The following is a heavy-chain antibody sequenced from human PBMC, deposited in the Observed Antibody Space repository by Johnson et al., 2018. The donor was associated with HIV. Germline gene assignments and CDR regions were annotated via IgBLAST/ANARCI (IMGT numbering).Heavy chain of an antibody. Sequence: VQLVESGGGVVQPGRSLRLSCAASGFTFSNYAMHWVRQAPGKGLEWVANIKEAVSEKYYVDSLTGRFTISRDNAKKSLYLQMNSLRAEDTAVYYCARARWYLGGGSCCAFDIWGQGTMVTVSS. CDR3: ARARWYLGGGSCCAFDI. V-gene: IGHV3-7*01. CDR1: GFTFSNYA. D-gene: IGHD2-15*01. CDR2: IKEAVSEK. J-gene: IGHJ3*02.